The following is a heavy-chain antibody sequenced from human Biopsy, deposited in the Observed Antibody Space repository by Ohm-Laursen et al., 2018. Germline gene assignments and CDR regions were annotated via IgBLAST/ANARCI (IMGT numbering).Heavy chain of an antibody. CDR3: ARFPLGAYDDSGSYRAVEHWYFDL. V-gene: IGHV1-69*06. J-gene: IGHJ2*01. Sequence: ASFKVSCKASGGTFTNHAVGWVRQAPGQGLEWVGSSIPLFNTANYADKFQGRVTLTADKSTTTAYMELSSLRSEDTAIYYCARFPLGAYDDSGSYRAVEHWYFDLWGRGTLVTVSS. CDR2: SIPLFNTA. CDR1: GGTFTNHA. D-gene: IGHD3-22*01.